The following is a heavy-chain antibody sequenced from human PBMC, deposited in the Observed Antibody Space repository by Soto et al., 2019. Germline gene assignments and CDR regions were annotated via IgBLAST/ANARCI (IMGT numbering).Heavy chain of an antibody. D-gene: IGHD2-15*01. CDR3: ARDKVDYYGMDV. CDR1: GGSTSSYY. J-gene: IGHJ6*02. V-gene: IGHV4-59*01. CDR2: IYYSGST. Sequence: AETLSLTCTVSGGSTSSYYWSWIRQPPGKGLEWIGYIYYSGSTNYNPSLKSRVTISVDTSKNQFSLKLSSVTAADTAVYYCARDKVDYYGMDVWGQGTTVTVSS.